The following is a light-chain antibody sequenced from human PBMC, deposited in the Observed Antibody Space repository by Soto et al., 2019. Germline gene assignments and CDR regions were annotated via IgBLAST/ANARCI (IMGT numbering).Light chain of an antibody. CDR1: QRITSW. Sequence: DIQLTQSPSTLSASVGDRVTITCRASQRITSWLAWYQQKPGKAPKLLIYDASRLQSGVPARFSGSGSGTEFTLTISRLQTDDFTTYYCQQYDSYYTFGQGNTLDIK. V-gene: IGKV1-5*01. CDR3: QQYDSYYT. J-gene: IGKJ2*01. CDR2: DAS.